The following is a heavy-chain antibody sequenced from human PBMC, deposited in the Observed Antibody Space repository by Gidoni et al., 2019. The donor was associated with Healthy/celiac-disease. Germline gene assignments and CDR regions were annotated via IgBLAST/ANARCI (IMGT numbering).Heavy chain of an antibody. V-gene: IGHV1-3*01. J-gene: IGHJ6*03. CDR1: GYTFTSYA. D-gene: IGHD3-3*01. CDR2: INAGNGNT. Sequence: QVQLVQSGAAVKKPGASVKVSCKASGYTFTSYAMHWVRQAPGQRLEWMGWINAGNGNTKYSQKFQGRVTITRDTSASTAYMELSSLRSEDTAVYYCARDYDFWSGRYYYYYMDVWGKGTTVTVSS. CDR3: ARDYDFWSGRYYYYYMDV.